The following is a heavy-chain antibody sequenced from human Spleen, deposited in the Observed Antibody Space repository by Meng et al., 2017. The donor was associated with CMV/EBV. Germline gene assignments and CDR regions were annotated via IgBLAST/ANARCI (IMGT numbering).Heavy chain of an antibody. V-gene: IGHV1-69*05. Sequence: FSSYALGWVRQAPGQGLEWMGGISPIYGRANSAQKWQGRVTITTDESTTTAYMELSSLRSEDTAVYYCARGGPEAGGEMPTRGFDHWGPGTLVTVSS. D-gene: IGHD3-10*01. CDR1: FSSYA. J-gene: IGHJ4*02. CDR2: ISPIYGRA. CDR3: ARGGPEAGGEMPTRGFDH.